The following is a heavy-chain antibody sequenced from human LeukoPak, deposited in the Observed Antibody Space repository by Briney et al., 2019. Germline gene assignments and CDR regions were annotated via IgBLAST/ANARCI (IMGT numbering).Heavy chain of an antibody. D-gene: IGHD3-10*01. Sequence: ASETLSLTCTVSGGSISSSSYYWGWIRQPPGEGLEWIGSIYYSGSTYYNPSLKSRLTISVYPSKTQFSLKLSSVTAADTAVYYCARHERNYYGSGSYLRWFDPWGQGTLVTVSS. V-gene: IGHV4-39*01. CDR2: IYYSGST. J-gene: IGHJ5*02. CDR1: GGSISSSSYY. CDR3: ARHERNYYGSGSYLRWFDP.